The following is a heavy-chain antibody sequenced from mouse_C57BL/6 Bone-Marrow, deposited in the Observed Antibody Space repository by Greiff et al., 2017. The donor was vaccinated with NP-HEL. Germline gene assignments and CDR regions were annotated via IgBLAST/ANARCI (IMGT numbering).Heavy chain of an antibody. D-gene: IGHD3-2*02. V-gene: IGHV1-26*01. CDR2: INPNNGGT. CDR3: ARKGPTAQATAMDY. J-gene: IGHJ4*01. Sequence: EVQLQQSGPELVKPGASVKISCKASGYTFTDYYMNWVKQSHGKSLEWIGDINPNNGGTSYNQKFKGKATLTVDQSSSTAYMELRNLTTEDSAVYYCARKGPTAQATAMDYWGQGTSATVSS. CDR1: GYTFTDYY.